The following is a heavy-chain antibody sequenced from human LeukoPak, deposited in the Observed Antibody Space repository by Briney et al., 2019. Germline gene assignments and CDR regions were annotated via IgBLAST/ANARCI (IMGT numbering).Heavy chain of an antibody. J-gene: IGHJ4*02. CDR1: GFTLSDYY. CDR2: ISSSGNTI. V-gene: IGHV3-11*01. CDR3: AKNRGATAGTFDY. Sequence: GSLRLSGAASGFTLSDYYMSWIRQAPGKGLEWVSYISSSGNTIYYAHSVKGRFTISRDNARNSLHLQMNSLRADDTAVYHCAKNRGATAGTFDYWGPGTLVTVSS. D-gene: IGHD2/OR15-2a*01.